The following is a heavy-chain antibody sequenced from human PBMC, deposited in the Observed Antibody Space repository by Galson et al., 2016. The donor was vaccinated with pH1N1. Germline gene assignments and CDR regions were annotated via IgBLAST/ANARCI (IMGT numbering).Heavy chain of an antibody. CDR1: GGTFNSNG. CDR2: VIPILTTA. V-gene: IGHV1-69*01. Sequence: SGGTFNSNGLSWVRQAPGQGLEWMGRVIPILTTANYAQKFQGKITITADESASTAYMELSSLRSEDTALYYCAREDYYDVDLSDWYFDLWGRGTLVTVSS. CDR3: AREDYYDVDLSDWYFDL. D-gene: IGHD3-22*01. J-gene: IGHJ2*01.